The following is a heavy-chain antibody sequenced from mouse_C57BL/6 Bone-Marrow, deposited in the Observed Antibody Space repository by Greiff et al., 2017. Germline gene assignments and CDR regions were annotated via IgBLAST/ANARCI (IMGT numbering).Heavy chain of an antibody. CDR1: GFTFSDYG. J-gene: IGHJ2*01. Sequence: EVKLMESGGGLVKPGGSLKLSCAASGFTFSDYGMHWVRQAPEKGLEWVAYISSGSSTIYYADTVKGRFTISRDNAKNTLFLQMTSLRSEDTAMYYCATYYFYYWGQGTTLTVSS. D-gene: IGHD2-10*01. CDR2: ISSGSSTI. CDR3: ATYYFYY. V-gene: IGHV5-17*01.